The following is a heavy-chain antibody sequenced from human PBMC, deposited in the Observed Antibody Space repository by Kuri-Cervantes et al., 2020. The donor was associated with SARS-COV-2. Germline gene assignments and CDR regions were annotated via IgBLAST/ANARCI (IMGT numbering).Heavy chain of an antibody. CDR2: IYHSGST. D-gene: IGHD3-22*01. J-gene: IGHJ3*02. CDR1: GFTFSSYAM. CDR3: ARDMPSYYYDSSGPDYDAFYT. V-gene: IGHV4-4*02. Sequence: SCAASGFTFSSYAMSWVRQAPGKGLEWIGEIYHSGSTNYNPSLKSRVTISVDKSKNQFSLKLSSVTAADTAVYYCARDMPSYYYDSSGPDYDAFYTWGQGTMVTVSS.